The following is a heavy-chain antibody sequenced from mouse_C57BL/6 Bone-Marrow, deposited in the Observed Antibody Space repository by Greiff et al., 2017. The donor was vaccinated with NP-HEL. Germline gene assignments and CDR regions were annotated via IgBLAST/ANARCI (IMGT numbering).Heavy chain of an antibody. V-gene: IGHV1-76*01. Sequence: VKLQESGAELVRPGASVKLSCKASGYTFTDYYINWVKQRPGQGLEWIARIYPGSGNTYYNEKFKGKATLTAEKSSSTAYMQLSSLTSVDSAVYFCARGSAMDYGGQGTSVTVSS. J-gene: IGHJ4*01. CDR2: IYPGSGNT. CDR3: ARGSAMDY. CDR1: GYTFTDYY.